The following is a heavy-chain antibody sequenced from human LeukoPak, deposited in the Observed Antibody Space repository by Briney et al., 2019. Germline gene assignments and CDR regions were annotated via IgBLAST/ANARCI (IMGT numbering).Heavy chain of an antibody. CDR1: GYTLTSYY. Sequence: GASVKVYCKASGYTLTSYYMHWVRQAPGQGLEWMGIINPTVGDTIYAQKFQGRVTMTRDMSTSTVYMELSSLRSDDTAVYYCARYGFSSSWQGGWHAFDIWGQGTMVTVSS. CDR2: INPTVGDT. J-gene: IGHJ3*02. CDR3: ARYGFSSSWQGGWHAFDI. V-gene: IGHV1-46*01. D-gene: IGHD6-13*01.